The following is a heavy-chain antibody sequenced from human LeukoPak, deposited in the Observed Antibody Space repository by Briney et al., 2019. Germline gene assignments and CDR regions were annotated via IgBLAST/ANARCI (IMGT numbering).Heavy chain of an antibody. CDR1: GGSVSSGSYY. J-gene: IGHJ3*02. V-gene: IGHV4-61*01. Sequence: SETLSLTCTVSGGSVSSGSYYWSWIRQPPGKGLEWIGYIYYSGSTNYNPSLKSRVTISVDTSKNQFSLKLSSVTAADTAVYYCASPSITMVRGGEFDAFDIWGQGTVVTVSS. D-gene: IGHD3-10*01. CDR3: ASPSITMVRGGEFDAFDI. CDR2: IYYSGST.